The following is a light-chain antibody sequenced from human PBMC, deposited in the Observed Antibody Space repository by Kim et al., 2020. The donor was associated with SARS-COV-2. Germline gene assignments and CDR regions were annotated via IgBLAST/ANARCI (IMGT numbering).Light chain of an antibody. CDR1: QSVSSN. CDR2: DAS. J-gene: IGKJ4*01. Sequence: SLSPGERATLSCRASQSVSSNLACYQQKPGQAPRLLIYDASNRATGIPARFSGSGSGTDFTLTISSLEPEDFAVYYCQQRSDWRTFGGGTKVEIK. V-gene: IGKV3-11*01. CDR3: QQRSDWRT.